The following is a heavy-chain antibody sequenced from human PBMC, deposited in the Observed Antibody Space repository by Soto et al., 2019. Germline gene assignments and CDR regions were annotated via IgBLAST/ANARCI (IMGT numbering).Heavy chain of an antibody. Sequence: EVQLLESGGGLVQPGGSLRLSCAASGFTFSSYAMSWVRQAPGKGLEWVLAISGSGGSTYYADSVKGRFTISRDNSKNTLYMQMNSLRAEDTAVYYCANSNIVGATNGAFDIWGQGTMVTVSS. D-gene: IGHD1-26*01. V-gene: IGHV3-23*01. CDR2: ISGSGGST. J-gene: IGHJ3*02. CDR3: ANSNIVGATNGAFDI. CDR1: GFTFSSYA.